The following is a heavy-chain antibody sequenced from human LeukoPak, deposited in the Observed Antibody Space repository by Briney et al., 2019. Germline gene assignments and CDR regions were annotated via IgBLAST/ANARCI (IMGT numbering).Heavy chain of an antibody. D-gene: IGHD1-26*01. CDR1: GFTFSSYA. CDR3: AKDLLRGGATRFRNYYYYMDV. J-gene: IGHJ6*03. V-gene: IGHV3-23*01. Sequence: GGSLRLSCAASGFTFSSYAMSWVRQAPGKGLEWVSAFSDSGGSTYYADSVKGRITISRDNSKNTLYLQMNSLRAEDTAVYYCAKDLLRGGATRFRNYYYYMDVWGKGTTVSVSS. CDR2: FSDSGGST.